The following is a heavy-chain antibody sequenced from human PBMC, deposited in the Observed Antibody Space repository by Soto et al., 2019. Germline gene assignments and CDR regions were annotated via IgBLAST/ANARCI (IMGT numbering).Heavy chain of an antibody. D-gene: IGHD1-26*01. CDR2: ISGSGGST. CDR1: GFTFSSYA. CDR3: TRRGSGSDYDY. V-gene: IGHV3-23*01. J-gene: IGHJ4*02. Sequence: EVQLLESGGGLVQPGGSLRLSCAASGFTFSSYAMRWVRQAPVKGLEWVSAISGSGGSTYYADSVKGRFTISRDNSKNSLYLQMTSLRSEDTAVYYWTRRGSGSDYDYWGQGTLVTVSS.